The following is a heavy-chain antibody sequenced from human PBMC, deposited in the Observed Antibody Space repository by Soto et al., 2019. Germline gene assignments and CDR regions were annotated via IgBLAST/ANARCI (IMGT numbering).Heavy chain of an antibody. CDR2: ISRSGGTT. Sequence: WGSMRLCSAACGLTFSTYAMSWVRQDPGEGLEWVSTISRSGGTTYYADSVKGRFTISRDNSKNTLYLQINSLRGEDTAVYYCAKGDDSAYDVDAFDIWGQGTMVTVSS. CDR3: AKGDDSAYDVDAFDI. D-gene: IGHD5-12*01. J-gene: IGHJ3*02. V-gene: IGHV3-23*01. CDR1: GLTFSTYA.